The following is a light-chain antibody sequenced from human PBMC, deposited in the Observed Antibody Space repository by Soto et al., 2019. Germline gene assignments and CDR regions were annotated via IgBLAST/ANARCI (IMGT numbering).Light chain of an antibody. CDR1: QNISSY. CDR2: GAS. Sequence: IVLTQSPATLSLSPGKRATLSCRASQNISSYLIWYQQKPGQAPRLLIYGASTRATGISARFSGSGSGTDFTLTISRLEPEDFAVYYCQQYGSSPLTFGGGTKVDIK. CDR3: QQYGSSPLT. J-gene: IGKJ4*01. V-gene: IGKV3-20*01.